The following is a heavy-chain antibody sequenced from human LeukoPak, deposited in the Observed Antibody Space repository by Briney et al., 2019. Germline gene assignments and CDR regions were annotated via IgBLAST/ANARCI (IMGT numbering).Heavy chain of an antibody. Sequence: GGSLRLSCAASGFTFSDYYMSWIRQAPGKGLEWVSYISSSGSTIYYADPVKGRFTISRDNSKNTLYLQMNSLRAEDTAVYYCAKDSPIAVASDYWGQGTLVTVSS. D-gene: IGHD6-19*01. V-gene: IGHV3-11*01. CDR1: GFTFSDYY. J-gene: IGHJ4*02. CDR3: AKDSPIAVASDY. CDR2: ISSSGSTI.